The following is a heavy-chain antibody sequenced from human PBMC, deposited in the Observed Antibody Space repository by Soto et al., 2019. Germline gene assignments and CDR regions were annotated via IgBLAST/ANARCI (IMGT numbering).Heavy chain of an antibody. CDR3: AKCTNRITLFGVVQEYYGMDV. CDR2: ISYDGSNK. CDR1: GFTFSSYG. J-gene: IGHJ6*02. D-gene: IGHD3-3*01. Sequence: GGSLRLSCAASGFTFSSYGMHWVRQAPGKGLEWVAVISYDGSNKYYADSVKGRFTISRDNSKNTLYLQMNSLRAEDTAVYYCAKCTNRITLFGVVQEYYGMDVWGQGTTVPVYS. V-gene: IGHV3-30*18.